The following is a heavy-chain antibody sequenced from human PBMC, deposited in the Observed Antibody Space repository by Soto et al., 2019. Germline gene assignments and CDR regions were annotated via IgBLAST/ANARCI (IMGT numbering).Heavy chain of an antibody. CDR2: MYYSGYT. D-gene: IGHD3-22*01. V-gene: IGHV4-59*08. CDR1: GGSITSYY. CDR3: AGIRVVIIPNWFDP. J-gene: IGHJ5*02. Sequence: SETLSLTCTVSGGSITSYYWSWIRQPPGKGLEWIGFMYYSGYTKYNPSLKSRVTISVDTSKSQFSLKLTSVTAADTAVYYCAGIRVVIIPNWFDPWGQGTLVTVSS.